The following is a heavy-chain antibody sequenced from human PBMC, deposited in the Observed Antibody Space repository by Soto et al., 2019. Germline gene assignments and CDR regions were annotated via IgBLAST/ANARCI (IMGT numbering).Heavy chain of an antibody. V-gene: IGHV3-21*05. Sequence: GGSLRLSCAASGFTFSSYSMNWVRQAPGKGPEWISYIGPSHNDIGYAASVKGRFTISRDNAKDSLYLQMNSLRVEDTALYYCASTRRDGYNNYYYYYGMDVWGQGTTVTV. D-gene: IGHD5-12*01. CDR1: GFTFSSYS. CDR3: ASTRRDGYNNYYYYYGMDV. J-gene: IGHJ6*02. CDR2: IGPSHNDI.